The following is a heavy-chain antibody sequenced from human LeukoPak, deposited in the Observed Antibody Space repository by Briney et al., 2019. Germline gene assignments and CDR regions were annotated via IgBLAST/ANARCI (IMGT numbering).Heavy chain of an antibody. Sequence: PGGSLRLSCTASGFALSIYEMECVREAPGKGLEGVSYISNSGRYIQYAESVKGRFTISRDNAEKSLFLQMNSLRDADTAVYYCARDPGYSSTGVDAFDIWGRGTMVTVSS. CDR3: ARDPGYSSTGVDAFDI. D-gene: IGHD6-13*01. V-gene: IGHV3-48*03. CDR2: ISNSGRYI. CDR1: GFALSIYE. J-gene: IGHJ3*02.